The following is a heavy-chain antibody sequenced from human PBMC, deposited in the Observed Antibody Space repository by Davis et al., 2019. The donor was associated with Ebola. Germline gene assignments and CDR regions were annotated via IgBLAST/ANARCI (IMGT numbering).Heavy chain of an antibody. D-gene: IGHD2-15*01. CDR3: ARGPYCSGGSCYFEIENYFDY. Sequence: PSETLSLTCAVSGYSMSSGYYWGWIRQPAGKGLEWIGRIYHSGSTYYNPSLKSRVTISVDTSKNQFSLKLSSVTAADTAVYYCARGPYCSGGSCYFEIENYFDYWGEGPLVTVSS. J-gene: IGHJ4*02. CDR1: GYSMSSGYY. V-gene: IGHV4-38-2*01. CDR2: IYHSGST.